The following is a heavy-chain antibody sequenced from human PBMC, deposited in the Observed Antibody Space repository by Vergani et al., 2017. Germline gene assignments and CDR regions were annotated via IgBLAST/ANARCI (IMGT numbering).Heavy chain of an antibody. CDR2: VYHSGSP. V-gene: IGHV4-4*02. Sequence: QVQLQESGPGLVKPSVTLSLTCAVSGGSISSSNWWSWVRQPPGKGLEWIGEVYHSGSPNYNPSLKSRVTISVDKSKKQLSLKLSSLTAADTAVDYCASYTPSTYYDCWSGYQLDYWGQGTLVTVSS. J-gene: IGHJ4*02. D-gene: IGHD3-3*01. CDR1: GGSISSSNW. CDR3: ASYTPSTYYDCWSGYQLDY.